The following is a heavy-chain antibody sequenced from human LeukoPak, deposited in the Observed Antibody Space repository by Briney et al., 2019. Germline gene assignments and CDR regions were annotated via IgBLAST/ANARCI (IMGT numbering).Heavy chain of an antibody. J-gene: IGHJ5*02. D-gene: IGHD7-27*01. Sequence: GASVKVSCKASGGTFSSYAISWVRQAPGQGLEWMGRIIPILGIANYAQKFQGRVTITADKSTSTAYMELSSLRSEDTAVYYCARAPLTDNWFDPWGQGTLVTVSS. CDR3: ARAPLTDNWFDP. CDR1: GGTFSSYA. CDR2: IIPILGIA. V-gene: IGHV1-69*04.